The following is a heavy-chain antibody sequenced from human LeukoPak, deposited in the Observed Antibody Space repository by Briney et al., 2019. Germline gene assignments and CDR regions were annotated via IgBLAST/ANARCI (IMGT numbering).Heavy chain of an antibody. CDR3: ATYSTRNAREFQS. V-gene: IGHV3-7*01. CDR1: GFIFSNCW. J-gene: IGHJ1*01. CDR2: IKTDASEK. Sequence: PGGSLRLSCETSGFIFSNCWMTWVRQAPGKGLEWVANIKTDASEKYYADSVKGRFTISRDNAKMSLYLQMNSLRVEDTAVYYCATYSTRNAREFQSWGQGTLGTVSS. D-gene: IGHD4-11*01.